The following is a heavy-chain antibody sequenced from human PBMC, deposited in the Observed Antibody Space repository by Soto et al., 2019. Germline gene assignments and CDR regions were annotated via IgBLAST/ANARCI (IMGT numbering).Heavy chain of an antibody. J-gene: IGHJ5*02. Sequence: QEELVQSAAEVKKPGSSVKVSCKASAGTVSNHAISWVRQAPGQGLEWMGGIIPIFGTPDYAQKFQGRVTITADTSTDTVYMELRSLRSEDTAVYYCAKFDYSDYVGWFDPWGQGTLVTVSS. D-gene: IGHD4-17*01. CDR1: AGTVSNHA. CDR3: AKFDYSDYVGWFDP. CDR2: IIPIFGTP. V-gene: IGHV1-69*06.